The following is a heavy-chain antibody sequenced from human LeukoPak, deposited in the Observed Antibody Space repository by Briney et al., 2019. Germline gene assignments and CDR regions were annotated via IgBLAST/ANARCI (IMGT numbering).Heavy chain of an antibody. CDR1: GYTFTGYY. J-gene: IGHJ4*02. Sequence: ASVKVSCKASGYTFTGYYMHWVRQAPGQGLEWMGWINPNSGGTNYAQKFQGRVTMTRDTSISTAYMELSRLRSDDTAVYYCATSLYCSSTSCYGADFDYWGQGTLVTVSS. V-gene: IGHV1-2*02. CDR3: ATSLYCSSTSCYGADFDY. D-gene: IGHD2-2*01. CDR2: INPNSGGT.